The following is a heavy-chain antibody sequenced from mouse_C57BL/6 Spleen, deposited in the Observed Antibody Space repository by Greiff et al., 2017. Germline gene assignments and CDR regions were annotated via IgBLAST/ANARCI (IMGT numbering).Heavy chain of an antibody. V-gene: IGHV1-50*01. CDR3: ARGGDL. J-gene: IGHJ2*01. D-gene: IGHD3-3*01. CDR2: IDPSDSYT. CDR1: GYTFTSYW. Sequence: QVQLQQPGAELVKPGASVKLSCKASGYTFTSYWMQWVKQRPGQGLEWIGEIDPSDSYTNYNQKFKGKATLTVDTSSSTAYMQLSSLTSEDSAVYYCARGGDLWGQGTTLTVSS.